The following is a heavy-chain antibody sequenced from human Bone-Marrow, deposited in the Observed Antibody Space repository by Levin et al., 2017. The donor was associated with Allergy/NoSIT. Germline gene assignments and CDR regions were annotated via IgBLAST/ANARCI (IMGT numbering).Heavy chain of an antibody. D-gene: IGHD6-13*01. J-gene: IGHJ4*02. CDR1: GFTFSSYW. Sequence: PGGSLRLSCAASGFTFSSYWMSWVRQAPGKGLEWLANIREDGREKYYVDSVKGRFTISRDNAKNSLYLQMNSLRAEDTAVYYCASPYASSCPYWGQGTLVTVSS. V-gene: IGHV3-7*02. CDR3: ASPYASSCPY. CDR2: IREDGREK.